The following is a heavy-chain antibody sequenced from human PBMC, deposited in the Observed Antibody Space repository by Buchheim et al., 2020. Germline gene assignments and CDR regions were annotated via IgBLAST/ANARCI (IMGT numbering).Heavy chain of an antibody. CDR2: IFNDGSST. Sequence: QVQLVESGGGVVQPGRSLTLSCAASGFTFKNYCMHWVRQAPGKGLEWVSVIFNDGSSTNYADSVKGRFTISRDNSENTLYLQMNSLSDEDTAVYYCARDSDYWGQGTL. CDR1: GFTFKNYC. CDR3: ARDSDY. V-gene: IGHV3-33*01. J-gene: IGHJ4*02.